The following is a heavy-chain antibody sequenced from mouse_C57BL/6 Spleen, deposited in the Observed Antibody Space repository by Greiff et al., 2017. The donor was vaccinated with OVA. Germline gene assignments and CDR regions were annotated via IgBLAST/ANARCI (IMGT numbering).Heavy chain of an antibody. CDR1: GYTFTDYY. D-gene: IGHD2-4*01. CDR2: INPNNGGT. Sequence: EVQLQQSGPELVKPGASVKISCKASGYTFTDYYMNWVKQSHGKSLEWIGDINPNNGGTSYNQKFKGKATLTVDKSSSTAYMELRSLTSEDSAVYYCARGDYDAPYFDYWGQGTTLTVSS. J-gene: IGHJ2*01. CDR3: ARGDYDAPYFDY. V-gene: IGHV1-26*01.